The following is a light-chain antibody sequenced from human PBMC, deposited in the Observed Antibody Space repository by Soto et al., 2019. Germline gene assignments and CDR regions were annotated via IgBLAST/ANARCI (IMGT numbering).Light chain of an antibody. CDR1: SSDVGGYNL. CDR2: DVS. CDR3: CSYAGSYTYV. J-gene: IGLJ1*01. V-gene: IGLV2-11*01. Sequence: QSALTQPASVSGSPGQSITISCAGTSSDVGGYNLVSWYQQHPGKAPKLMIYDVSQRPSGVPDRFSGSRSGNTASLTISGLQAEDEADYYCCSYAGSYTYVFGPGTKVTVL.